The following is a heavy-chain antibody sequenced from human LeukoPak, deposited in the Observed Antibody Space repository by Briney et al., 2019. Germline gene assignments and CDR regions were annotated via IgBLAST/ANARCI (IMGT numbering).Heavy chain of an antibody. D-gene: IGHD2-2*01. CDR3: ASSSTLSSWFVP. J-gene: IGHJ5*02. V-gene: IGHV1-18*01. CDR1: GYTFTSYG. Sequence: ASVKVSCKASGYTFTSYGISWVRQAPGQGLEWMGWISAYNGNTNYAQKLQGRVTITTDTSTSTAYMELRSLRSDDTAVYYCASSSTLSSWFVPWGQGTLVTVSS. CDR2: ISAYNGNT.